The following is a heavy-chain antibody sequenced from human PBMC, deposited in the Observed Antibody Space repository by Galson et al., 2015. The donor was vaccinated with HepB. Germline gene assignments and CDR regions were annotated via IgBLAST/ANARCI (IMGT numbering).Heavy chain of an antibody. Sequence: SLRLSCAASGFTFSSYWMHWVRQAPGEGPVWVSRLNSDGSRTDYADSVRGRFTISRDNAKNTLFLQMNSLRAEDTAVYYCARISLAARTNDAFDTWGQGTLVTVSP. V-gene: IGHV3-74*01. CDR1: GFTFSSYW. J-gene: IGHJ3*02. D-gene: IGHD6-6*01. CDR2: LNSDGSRT. CDR3: ARISLAARTNDAFDT.